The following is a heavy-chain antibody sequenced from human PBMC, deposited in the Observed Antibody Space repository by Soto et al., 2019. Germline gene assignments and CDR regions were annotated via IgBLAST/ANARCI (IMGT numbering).Heavy chain of an antibody. CDR1: GYTFTSDY. CDR2: INPSGSST. Sequence: QVQLVQSGAEVKKPGASVKVSCKASGYTFTSDYMDWVRQAPGQGLEWMGIINPSGSSTSYAQKFQGRVTMTRDTSTSTVYMELSSLRSEDTAVYYCARDLEAVVAAIGYWGQGTLVTVSS. V-gene: IGHV1-46*01. D-gene: IGHD2-15*01. J-gene: IGHJ4*02. CDR3: ARDLEAVVAAIGY.